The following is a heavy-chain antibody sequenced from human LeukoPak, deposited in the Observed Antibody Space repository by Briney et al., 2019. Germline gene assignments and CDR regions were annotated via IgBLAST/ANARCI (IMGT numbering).Heavy chain of an antibody. D-gene: IGHD2-2*01. V-gene: IGHV1-46*01. CDR3: ARVGGYCSSTSCYSANWFDP. Sequence: ASVKVSCKASGYTFTSYYMHWVRQAPGQGLEWMGIINPSGGSTSYAQKFQGRVTMTRDTSTSTVYMELSSLRSEDTAVYYCARVGGYCSSTSCYSANWFDPWGQGTLVTVSS. CDR1: GYTFTSYY. CDR2: INPSGGST. J-gene: IGHJ5*02.